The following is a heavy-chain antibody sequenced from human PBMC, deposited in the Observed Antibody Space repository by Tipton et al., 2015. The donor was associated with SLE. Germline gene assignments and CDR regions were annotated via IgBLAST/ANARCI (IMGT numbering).Heavy chain of an antibody. CDR3: ARDASYDSSGYSYYFDY. J-gene: IGHJ4*02. V-gene: IGHV4-34*01. CDR2: INWSGNT. Sequence: TLSLTCIVYDESFSGYYWSWIRQPPGKGLEWIGEINWSGNTNYNPSLESRVTMAIDTSKKQFSLKLNSVTAADTAVYYCARDASYDSSGYSYYFDYWGQGTLVTVSS. CDR1: DESFSGYY. D-gene: IGHD3-22*01.